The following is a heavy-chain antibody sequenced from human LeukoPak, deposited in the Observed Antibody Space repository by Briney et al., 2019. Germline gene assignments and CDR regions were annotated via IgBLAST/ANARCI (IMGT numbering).Heavy chain of an antibody. CDR2: FDPEDGET. J-gene: IGHJ4*02. V-gene: IGHV1-24*01. Sequence: ASVKVSCKVSGYTLTELSMHWVRQAPGKGLEWMGGFDPEDGETIYAQKLQGRVTMTEDTSTDTAYMELSSLRSEDTAVYYCATRRGSWVVPAAIRPFDYWGQGTLVTVSS. CDR1: GYTLTELS. CDR3: ATRRGSWVVPAAIRPFDY. D-gene: IGHD2-2*02.